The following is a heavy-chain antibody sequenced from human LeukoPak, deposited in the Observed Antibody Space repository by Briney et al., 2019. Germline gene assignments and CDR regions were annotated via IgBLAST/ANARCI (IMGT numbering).Heavy chain of an antibody. CDR2: IIPIFGTA. Sequence: GSSVKVSCKASGGTLSSYSISWVRQAPGQGLEWMGVIIPIFGTANYAQKFQSRVTITTDESTSTAYMELSSLRSEDTAVYYCARGSSNMVRGVIIRSHYYYYMTSGAKGPRSPSP. V-gene: IGHV1-69*05. J-gene: IGHJ6*03. CDR3: ARGSSNMVRGVIIRSHYYYYMTS. CDR1: GGTLSSYS. D-gene: IGHD3-10*01.